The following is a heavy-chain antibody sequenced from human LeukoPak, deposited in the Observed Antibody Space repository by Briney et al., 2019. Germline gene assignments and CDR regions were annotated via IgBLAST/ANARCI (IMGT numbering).Heavy chain of an antibody. D-gene: IGHD3-22*01. V-gene: IGHV1-69*04. CDR2: IIPILGIA. Sequence: SVKVSCKASGYTFTSYAISWVRQAPGQGLEWMGRIIPILGIANYAQKFQGRVTITADKSTSTAYMELSSLRSEDTAVYYCATTLYDSSENDAFDIWGQGTMVTVSS. J-gene: IGHJ3*02. CDR3: ATTLYDSSENDAFDI. CDR1: GYTFTSYA.